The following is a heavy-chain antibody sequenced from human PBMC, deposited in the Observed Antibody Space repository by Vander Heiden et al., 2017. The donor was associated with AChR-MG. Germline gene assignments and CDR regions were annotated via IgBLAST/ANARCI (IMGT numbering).Heavy chain of an antibody. V-gene: IGHV3-23*01. J-gene: IGHJ4*02. CDR1: GFSFSSYA. CDR3: AKKNPGVAPFDY. Sequence: EVQLLASGGGLVQPGGSLIPSCSASGFSFSSYAMSWVRQGPGKGLEWVSDISSSGGDTPYADSVKGRFTISRDNSKNTLYLQMNSLRAEDTAVYYCAKKNPGVAPFDYWGQGTLVTVSS. D-gene: IGHD3-3*01. CDR2: ISSSGGDT.